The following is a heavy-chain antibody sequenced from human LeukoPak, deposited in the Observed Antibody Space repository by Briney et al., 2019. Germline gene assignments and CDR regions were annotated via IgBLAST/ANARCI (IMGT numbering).Heavy chain of an antibody. V-gene: IGHV3-23*01. D-gene: IGHD3-22*01. CDR1: GFTFSSYA. Sequence: GGSLRLSCSASGFTFSSYAMSWVRQAPRKGLEWVATLTGDGRGTYSADSVKGRLTISRDNSKNTLYLQMNSLSADDTAVYYCARDGTYYYDSSGYTDYWGQGTLVTVSS. J-gene: IGHJ4*02. CDR3: ARDGTYYYDSSGYTDY. CDR2: LTGDGRGT.